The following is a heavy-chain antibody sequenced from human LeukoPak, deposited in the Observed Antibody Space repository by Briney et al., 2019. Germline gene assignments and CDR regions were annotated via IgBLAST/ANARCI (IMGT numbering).Heavy chain of an antibody. V-gene: IGHV3-73*01. J-gene: IGHJ4*02. CDR3: AGNYDSWTGLNY. Sequence: PGGSLRLSCAASGITFSGSAMHWVRQASGKGLEWVGHIGNKASNYATDYAPSLKGRFTISRDDSKDTAYLQVNSLKPEDTAVYYCAGNYDSWTGLNYWGLGTLVTVSS. CDR2: IGNKASNYAT. D-gene: IGHD3-3*01. CDR1: GITFSGSA.